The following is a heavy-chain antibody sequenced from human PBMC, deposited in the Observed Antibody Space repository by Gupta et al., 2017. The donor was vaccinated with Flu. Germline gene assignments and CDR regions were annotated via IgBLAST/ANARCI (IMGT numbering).Heavy chain of an antibody. CDR1: GGSISSSNYY. D-gene: IGHD4-17*01. J-gene: IGHJ5*02. CDR3: ARLGAWDYGLKGGGMRGWFDP. V-gene: IGHV4-39*01. CDR2: IYYTGRT. Sequence: QLQLQQSGPGLVKPWETLSLTCTVSGGSISSSNYYWGWIRQPPGKGLEWIGNIYYTGRTYYNPSLKSRVTVSVDTSKNQFSLNLTSVTAADTAVYYCARLGAWDYGLKGGGMRGWFDPCGQGTLVTVSS.